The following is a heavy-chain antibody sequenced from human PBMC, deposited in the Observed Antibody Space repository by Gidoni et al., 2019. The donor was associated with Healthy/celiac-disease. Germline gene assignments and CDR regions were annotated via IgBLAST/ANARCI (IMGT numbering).Heavy chain of an antibody. V-gene: IGHV3-30*18. CDR3: AKDLTYCSGGSCSGGFDY. J-gene: IGHJ4*02. CDR2: ISYDGNKK. Sequence: QVQLVESGGGVVQPGRSLRLSCAASGFTFRSYGMHWVRQAPGKGMEWMAVISYDGNKKYYADSVRGRLTISRDNSKNTLYMQMNSLRAEDTAVYYCAKDLTYCSGGSCSGGFDYWGQGTLVTVSS. CDR1: GFTFRSYG. D-gene: IGHD2-15*01.